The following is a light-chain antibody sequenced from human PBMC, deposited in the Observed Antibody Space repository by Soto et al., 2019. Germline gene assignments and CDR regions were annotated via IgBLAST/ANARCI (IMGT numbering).Light chain of an antibody. CDR2: DAS. Sequence: EIVMTQSPATLSVSPGERATLSCRASQSVSSNLAWYQQKPGQAPRLLIYDASTRATGIPARFSGSGSGTQFTHTISSLQSEDFAIYYCQQYNNWPPITFGQGTRLEIK. CDR3: QQYNNWPPIT. CDR1: QSVSSN. J-gene: IGKJ5*01. V-gene: IGKV3-15*01.